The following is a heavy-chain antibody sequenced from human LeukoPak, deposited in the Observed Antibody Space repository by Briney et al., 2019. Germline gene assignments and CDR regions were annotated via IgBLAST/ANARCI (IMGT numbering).Heavy chain of an antibody. J-gene: IGHJ4*02. CDR3: ARGEGRGGSVAGLTLDY. D-gene: IGHD6-19*01. CDR2: TYYRSKWYN. V-gene: IGHV6-1*01. CDR1: GDSVSSNSAA. Sequence: QTLSLTCAISGDSVSSNSAAWNWIRQSPSRGLEWLGRTYYRSKWYNDYAVSVKSRITINPDTSKNQFSLQLNSVTPEDTAVYYCARGEGRGGSVAGLTLDYWGQGTLVTVSS.